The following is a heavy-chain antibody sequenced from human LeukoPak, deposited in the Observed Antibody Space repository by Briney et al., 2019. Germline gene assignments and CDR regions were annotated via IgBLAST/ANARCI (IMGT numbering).Heavy chain of an antibody. CDR2: IKSKTDGGTT. Sequence: GGSLRLSCAASGFTFSNAWMSWVRQAPGKGLEWVGRIKSKTDGGTTDYAAPVKGRFTISRDDSKNTLYLQMNSLKTEDIAVYYCTTDVKDYDILTGYYLSDYWGQGTLVTVSS. CDR1: GFTFSNAW. J-gene: IGHJ4*02. D-gene: IGHD3-9*01. CDR3: TTDVKDYDILTGYYLSDY. V-gene: IGHV3-15*01.